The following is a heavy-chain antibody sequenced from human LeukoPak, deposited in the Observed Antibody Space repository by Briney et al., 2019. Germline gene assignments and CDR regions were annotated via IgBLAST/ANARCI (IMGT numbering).Heavy chain of an antibody. D-gene: IGHD3-22*01. CDR3: AAVEGDYYDSSGYYHGPAPTFDY. J-gene: IGHJ4*02. V-gene: IGHV1-58*01. Sequence: SVKVSCKASGFTFTSSAVQWVRQARGQRLEWIGWIVVGSGNTNYAQKFQERVTITRDMSTSTAYMELSSPRSEDTAVYYCAAVEGDYYDSSGYYHGPAPTFDYWGQGTLVTVSS. CDR1: GFTFTSSA. CDR2: IVVGSGNT.